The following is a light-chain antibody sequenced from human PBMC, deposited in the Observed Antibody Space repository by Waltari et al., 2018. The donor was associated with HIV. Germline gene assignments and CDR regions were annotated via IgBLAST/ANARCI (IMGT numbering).Light chain of an antibody. J-gene: IGLJ3*02. Sequence: SYVLTQPPSVSAATGKTARITCDENNIGSKSVGWYQQKPGQATVLVMYGDRARLSGRQERLSGSSSGNTATLTISRVEAGDEADYYCQVWDSSSDHWVFGGGTKLSVL. CDR1: NIGSKS. CDR2: GDR. V-gene: IGLV3-21*04. CDR3: QVWDSSSDHWV.